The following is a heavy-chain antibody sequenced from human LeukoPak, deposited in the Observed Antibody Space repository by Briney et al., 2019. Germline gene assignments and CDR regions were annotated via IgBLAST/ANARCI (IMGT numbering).Heavy chain of an antibody. V-gene: IGHV3-66*01. CDR1: GFIVTNNY. CDR2: VYRGGST. J-gene: IGHJ4*02. D-gene: IGHD2-8*01. CDR3: ARDPPAVLIDTYG. Sequence: PGGSLRLSCTASGFIVTNNYINWVRQAPGKGLEWVSLVYRGGSTYYADSVKGRFTISRDNSKNMVYLQMNSLRAEDTAMYYCARDPPAVLIDTYGWGQGTLVTVSS.